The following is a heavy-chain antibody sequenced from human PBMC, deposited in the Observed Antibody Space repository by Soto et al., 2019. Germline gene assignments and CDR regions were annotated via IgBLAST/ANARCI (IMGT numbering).Heavy chain of an antibody. CDR1: GYDYVTYA. CDR2: ISTLNGNT. J-gene: IGHJ6*02. CDR3: ARRVQVWLPDYYGMDV. Sequence: QAQLVQSGAEVKKPGASVNVSCKASGYDYVTYAITWVRQRPGQGLEWMGWISTLNGNTNYAQNFQGRVTMTTDTSTRIVHLELRSLRSDATAVYYCARRVQVWLPDYYGMDVRGQGTTVTVSS. D-gene: IGHD5-18*01. V-gene: IGHV1-18*01.